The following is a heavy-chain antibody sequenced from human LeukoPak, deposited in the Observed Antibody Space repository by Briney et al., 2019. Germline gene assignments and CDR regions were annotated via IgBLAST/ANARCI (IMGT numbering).Heavy chain of an antibody. V-gene: IGHV3-33*01. CDR3: ASSMREWELLPLDY. CDR2: IWYDGSNK. Sequence: GGSLRLSCAASGFTFSSYGMHWVRQAPGKGLEWVAVIWYDGSNKYYADSVKGRFTISRDNSKNTLYLQMNSLRAEDTAVYYCASSMREWELLPLDYWGQGTLVTVSS. CDR1: GFTFSSYG. J-gene: IGHJ4*02. D-gene: IGHD1-26*01.